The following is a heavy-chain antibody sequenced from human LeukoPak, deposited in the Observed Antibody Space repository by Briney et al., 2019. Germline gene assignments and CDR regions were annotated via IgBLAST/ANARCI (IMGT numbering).Heavy chain of an antibody. D-gene: IGHD4-23*01. CDR1: GFTFSSYE. CDR3: ARENYGGSFDY. Sequence: PGGSLRLSCAASGFTFSSYEMNSVRQAPGKGLEWVSYISSSGSTIYYADSVKGRFTISRDNAENSLYLQMNSLRAEDTAVYYCARENYGGSFDYWGQGTLVTVSA. CDR2: ISSSGSTI. J-gene: IGHJ4*02. V-gene: IGHV3-48*03.